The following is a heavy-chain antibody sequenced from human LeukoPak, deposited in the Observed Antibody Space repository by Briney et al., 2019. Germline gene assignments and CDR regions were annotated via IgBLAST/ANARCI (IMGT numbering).Heavy chain of an antibody. V-gene: IGHV4-59*01. J-gene: IGHJ4*01. D-gene: IGHD6-19*01. CDR2: IYSGGNT. Sequence: PSETLSLTSSVSGGFISNYFWSGIRQPPGKGLEWIGYIYSGGNTKYNPSLKSRVTISVDTSKNQFSLKLSSVTAADTAVYYSARSHGSDWSDFSCWDQAPPVTVSS. CDR1: GGFISNYF. CDR3: ARSHGSDWSDFSC.